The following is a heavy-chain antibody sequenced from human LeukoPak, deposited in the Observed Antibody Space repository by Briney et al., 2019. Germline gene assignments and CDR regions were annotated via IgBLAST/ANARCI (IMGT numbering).Heavy chain of an antibody. Sequence: GGSLRLSCATSGFTFSSYAMHWVRQAPGKGLEWVAVISYDGTNGYYADSVKGRFTISRDNSRNTLYLQMNSLRVEDTAVYYCARDFAAGNSWYYFDYWGQGTLVTVSS. V-gene: IGHV3-30-3*01. J-gene: IGHJ4*02. CDR1: GFTFSSYA. CDR2: ISYDGTNG. D-gene: IGHD6-13*01. CDR3: ARDFAAGNSWYYFDY.